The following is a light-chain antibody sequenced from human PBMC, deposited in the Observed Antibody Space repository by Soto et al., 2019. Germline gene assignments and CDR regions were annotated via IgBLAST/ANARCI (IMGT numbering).Light chain of an antibody. Sequence: DIQLTQSPSFLSASVGDRVTITCRASQGISSYLAWYQQKPGKAPKLLIYAASTLQSGVPSRFSGSGSGTEFTLTISSLQPEDVATYYCQQRNSYPLFGPGTKVDIK. CDR2: AAS. CDR1: QGISSY. CDR3: QQRNSYPL. J-gene: IGKJ3*01. V-gene: IGKV1-9*01.